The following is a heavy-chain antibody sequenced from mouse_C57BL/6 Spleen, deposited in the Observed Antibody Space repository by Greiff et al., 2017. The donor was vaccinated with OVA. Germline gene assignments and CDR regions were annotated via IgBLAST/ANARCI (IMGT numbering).Heavy chain of an antibody. Sequence: QVQLQQPGAELVKPGASVKLSCKASGYTFTSYWMQWVKQRPGQGLVWIGEIDPSDSYTNYNQKFKGKATLTVDTSSSTAYMQLSSLTSEDSAVYYCAGPGTFDYWGQGTTLTVSS. CDR3: AGPGTFDY. D-gene: IGHD4-1*01. J-gene: IGHJ2*01. V-gene: IGHV1-50*01. CDR1: GYTFTSYW. CDR2: IDPSDSYT.